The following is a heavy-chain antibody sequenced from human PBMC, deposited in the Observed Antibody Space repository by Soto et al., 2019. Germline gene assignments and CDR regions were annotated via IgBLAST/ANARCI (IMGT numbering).Heavy chain of an antibody. V-gene: IGHV3-72*01. CDR1: GFTFSDHY. CDR3: ARGGVYYDSSGYHDAFYI. Sequence: EVQLVESGGGLVQPGGSLRLSCAASGFTFSDHYMDWVRQAPGKGLEWVGRTRNKANSYTTEYAASVKGRFTISRDDSNNSLYLQMNSLKAEDTAVYYCARGGVYYDSSGYHDAFYICGQGTMVTVSS. J-gene: IGHJ3*02. CDR2: TRNKANSYTT. D-gene: IGHD3-22*01.